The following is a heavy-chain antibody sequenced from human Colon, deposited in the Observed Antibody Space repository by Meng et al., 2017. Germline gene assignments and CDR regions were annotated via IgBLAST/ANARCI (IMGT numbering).Heavy chain of an antibody. J-gene: IGHJ4*02. D-gene: IGHD1-1*01. CDR3: ARVGTARPFDY. Sequence: EVQVVEAGGGLVKPGESTRVSCEASGFTVSLYAINWVRQAPGEGLEWVASITSSSNYIHYSDSVKGRFTVSRDNARNSSYLQMDSLRAEDTAVYYCARVGTARPFDYWGQGTLVTVSS. V-gene: IGHV3-21*01. CDR1: GFTVSLYA. CDR2: ITSSSNYI.